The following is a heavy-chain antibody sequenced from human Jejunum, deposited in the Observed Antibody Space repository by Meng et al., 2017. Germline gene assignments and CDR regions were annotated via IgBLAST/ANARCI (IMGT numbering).Heavy chain of an antibody. D-gene: IGHD4-11*01. J-gene: IGHJ4*02. Sequence: QVKLQQWGAGLLKPSETLSLTCAVYGGSISDYYWTWIRQPPGKGVEWIGEINDSGSTNYNPSLKSRVTISVDTSKSQFYLRVSSVTAADTAVYYCARGNEYSNYGADFWGQGTLVTVSS. V-gene: IGHV4-34*01. CDR2: INDSGST. CDR3: ARGNEYSNYGADF. CDR1: GGSISDYY.